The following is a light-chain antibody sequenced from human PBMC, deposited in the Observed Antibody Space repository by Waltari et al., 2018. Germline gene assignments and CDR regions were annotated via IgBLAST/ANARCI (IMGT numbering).Light chain of an antibody. J-gene: IGLJ1*01. V-gene: IGLV2-14*01. CDR2: DVN. Sequence: QSALTQPASVSGSPGQSITISCTGSSLDVGGSDFVSWYRQHPGKAPKVVIFDVNNRRSWVSHRVSGSTAGNTASLTISGLQADDEGDYYCTSYTSRHTLVFGGGTKVTVL. CDR3: TSYTSRHTLV. CDR1: SLDVGGSDF.